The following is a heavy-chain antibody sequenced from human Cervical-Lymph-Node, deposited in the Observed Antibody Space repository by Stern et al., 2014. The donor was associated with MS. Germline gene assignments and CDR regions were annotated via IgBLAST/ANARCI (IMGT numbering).Heavy chain of an antibody. CDR2: IYWDGDK. J-gene: IGHJ3*02. CDR3: VYAPPGDFLEDAFDI. Sequence: LQPPRPPLPTPPPPPPPTSTSSPPSLRTTRPAARRTPPPPGTALEFLALIYWDGDKRYNPSLKRRLTITTDTSQSQVVLKMTSLDPVDTATYYCVYAPPGDFLEDAFDIWGQGTMVTISS. V-gene: IGHV2-5*02. CDR1: PPSLRTTRPA. D-gene: IGHD4-17*01.